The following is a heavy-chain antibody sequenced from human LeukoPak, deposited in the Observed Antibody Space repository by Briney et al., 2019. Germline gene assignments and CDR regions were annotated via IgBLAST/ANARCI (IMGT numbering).Heavy chain of an antibody. V-gene: IGHV6-1*01. J-gene: IGHJ5*02. CDR2: TYYRSKWYN. D-gene: IGHD3-10*01. CDR1: GDSVSSNSAA. Sequence: PSQTLSLTCAIYGDSVSSNSAAWNWLRQSPSRGLEWLGRTYYRSKWYNDYAVSVKSRITINPDTSKNQFSLQLNSVTPEDTAVYYCARDRRYYGSGSPHNWFDHWGQGTLVTVSS. CDR3: ARDRRYYGSGSPHNWFDH.